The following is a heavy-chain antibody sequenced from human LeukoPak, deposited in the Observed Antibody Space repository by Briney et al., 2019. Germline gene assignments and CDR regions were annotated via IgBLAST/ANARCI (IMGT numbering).Heavy chain of an antibody. CDR3: ARDTTPYGMDV. Sequence: SETLSLTCTVSGGSISSYYWSWIRQPPGKGLEWIGYIYYSGSTNYNPSLKSRVTISVDTSKNQFSLKLGSVTAADTAVYYCARDTTPYGMDVWGQGTTVTVSS. V-gene: IGHV4-59*01. D-gene: IGHD1-26*01. J-gene: IGHJ6*02. CDR2: IYYSGST. CDR1: GGSISSYY.